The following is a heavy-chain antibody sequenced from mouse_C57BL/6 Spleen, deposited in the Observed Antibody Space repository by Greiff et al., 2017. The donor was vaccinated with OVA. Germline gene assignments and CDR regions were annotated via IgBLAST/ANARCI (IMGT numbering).Heavy chain of an antibody. D-gene: IGHD2-1*01. CDR1: GFSLTSYG. CDR2: IWRGGST. J-gene: IGHJ4*01. V-gene: IGHV2-5*01. CDR3: AKNGGYYGNYDYAMDY. Sequence: QVQLQQSGPGLVQPSQSLSITCTVSGFSLTSYGVHWVRQSPGKGLEWLGVIWRGGSTDYNAAFMSRLSITKDNSKSQVFFKMNSLQADDTAIYYCAKNGGYYGNYDYAMDYWGQGTSVTVSS.